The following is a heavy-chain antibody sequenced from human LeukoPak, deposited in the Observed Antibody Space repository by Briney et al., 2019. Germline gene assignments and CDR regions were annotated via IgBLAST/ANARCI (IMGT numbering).Heavy chain of an antibody. V-gene: IGHV3-23*01. J-gene: IGHJ6*03. D-gene: IGHD6-13*01. CDR3: ARHGTIAAAAPSYYYYMDV. CDR1: GFTFSSYA. Sequence: GGSLRLSCAASGFTFSSYAMTWVRQAPGKGLEWVSAISGSGSTYYADSVKGRFTISRDNSKNTLYLQMNSLRAEDTAVYYCARHGTIAAAAPSYYYYMDVWGKGTTVTVSS. CDR2: ISGSGST.